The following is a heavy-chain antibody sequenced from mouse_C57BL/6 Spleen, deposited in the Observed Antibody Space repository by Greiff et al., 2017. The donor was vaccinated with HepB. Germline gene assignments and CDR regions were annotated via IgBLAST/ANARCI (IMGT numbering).Heavy chain of an antibody. J-gene: IGHJ2*01. D-gene: IGHD1-1*01. V-gene: IGHV5-4*01. CDR1: GFTFSSYA. CDR3: ARDGHYYGSSTYYFDY. CDR2: ISDGGSYT. Sequence: DVHLVESGGGLVKPGGSLKLSCAASGFTFSSYAMSWVRQTPEKRLEWVATISDGGSYTYYPDNVKGRFTISRDNAKNNLYLQMSHLKSEDTAMYYCARDGHYYGSSTYYFDYWGQGTTLTVSS.